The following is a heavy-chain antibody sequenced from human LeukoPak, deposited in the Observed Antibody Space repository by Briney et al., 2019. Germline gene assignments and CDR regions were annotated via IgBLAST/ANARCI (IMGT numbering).Heavy chain of an antibody. CDR2: INDRGST. CDR3: AKGPPPALAAAGTGVRRSGYNWFDP. D-gene: IGHD6-13*01. CDR1: GDSVRSYY. J-gene: IGHJ5*02. Sequence: SEILSLTCTVSGDSVRSYYWSWIRQPPGQGLEWLGHINDRGSTNYNPSLQGRVTISIDTSKNQFSLKLSSVTAADTAVYYCAKGPPPALAAAGTGVRRSGYNWFDPWGQGTLVTVSS. V-gene: IGHV4-59*02.